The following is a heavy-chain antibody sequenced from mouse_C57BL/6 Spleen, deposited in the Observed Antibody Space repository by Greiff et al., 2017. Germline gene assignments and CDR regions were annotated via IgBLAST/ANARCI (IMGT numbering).Heavy chain of an antibody. J-gene: IGHJ2*01. D-gene: IGHD2-3*01. CDR1: GFTFTDYY. CDR2: IRNKANGYTT. V-gene: IGHV7-3*01. CDR3: ARSWLLRGYFDY. Sequence: EVQLVESGGGLVQPGGSLSLSCAASGFTFTDYYMSWVRQPPGKALEWLGFIRNKANGYTTEYSASVKGRFTISRDNSQSILYLQMNALRAEDSATYYCARSWLLRGYFDYWGQGTTLTVSS.